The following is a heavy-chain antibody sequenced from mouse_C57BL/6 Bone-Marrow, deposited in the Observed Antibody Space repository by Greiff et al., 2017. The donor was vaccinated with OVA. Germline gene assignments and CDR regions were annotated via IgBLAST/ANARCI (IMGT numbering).Heavy chain of an antibody. CDR2: IWSGGST. Sequence: VQGVESGPGLVQPSQSLSITCTVSGFSLTSYGVHWVRQSPGKGLEWLGVIWSGGSTDYNAAFISRLSISKDNSKSQVFFKMNSLQADDTAIYYCARNSDYDAWFAYWGQGTLVTVSA. J-gene: IGHJ3*01. D-gene: IGHD2-4*01. CDR1: GFSLTSYG. CDR3: ARNSDYDAWFAY. V-gene: IGHV2-2*01.